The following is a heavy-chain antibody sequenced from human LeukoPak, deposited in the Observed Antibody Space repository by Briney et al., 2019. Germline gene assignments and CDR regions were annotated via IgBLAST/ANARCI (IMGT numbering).Heavy chain of an antibody. CDR2: IKGDGSET. CDR1: GFTFSDYW. CDR3: VRGQIGVSVIVH. D-gene: IGHD3-22*01. J-gene: IGHJ5*02. Sequence: GGSLRLSCAASGFTFSDYWMHWVRHVPGKGLVCVSRIKGDGSETNYADSVKGRFTISRDNAKNTLFLQMNSLRVEDTAVYYCVRGQIGVSVIVHWGQGTLVTVSS. V-gene: IGHV3-74*01.